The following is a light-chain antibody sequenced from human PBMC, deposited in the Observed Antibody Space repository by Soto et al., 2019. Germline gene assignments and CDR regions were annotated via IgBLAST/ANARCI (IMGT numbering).Light chain of an antibody. CDR1: NSDVGSSIY. CDR2: EVS. Sequence: QSALTQPASVSGSPGQSITISCTGTNSDVGSSIYVSWYQQHPGKAPKLVIFEVSNRPSGISDRFSGSKSGITASLTIAGLQDEDEADYYCSSFTTIGTLVFGGGTKVTVL. CDR3: SSFTTIGTLV. J-gene: IGLJ2*01. V-gene: IGLV2-14*01.